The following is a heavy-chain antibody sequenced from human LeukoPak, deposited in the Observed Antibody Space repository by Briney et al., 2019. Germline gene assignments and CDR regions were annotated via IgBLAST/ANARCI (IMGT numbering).Heavy chain of an antibody. J-gene: IGHJ3*02. CDR2: IYSGGST. Sequence: GGSLRLSCAASGFTVSSNYMSWVRQAPGKGLEWVSVIYSGGSTYYADSVKGRFTISRDNSKNTLYLQMNSLRAEDTAVYYCARALITPLGADAFDIWGQGTMVTVSS. V-gene: IGHV3-53*01. D-gene: IGHD3-3*01. CDR3: ARALITPLGADAFDI. CDR1: GFTVSSNY.